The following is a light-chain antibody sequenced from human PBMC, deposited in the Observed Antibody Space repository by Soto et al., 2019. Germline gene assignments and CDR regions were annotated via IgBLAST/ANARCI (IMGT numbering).Light chain of an antibody. CDR3: QHYNSYSEG. CDR1: QTISSW. Sequence: DIQMTQSPSTLSGSVGDRVTITCRASQTISSWLAWYQQKPGKAPKLLIYKASTLKSGVPSRFSGSGSGTEFTLTISSLQPDDCATYYCQHYNSYSEGFGQGTKGDI. V-gene: IGKV1-5*03. J-gene: IGKJ1*01. CDR2: KAS.